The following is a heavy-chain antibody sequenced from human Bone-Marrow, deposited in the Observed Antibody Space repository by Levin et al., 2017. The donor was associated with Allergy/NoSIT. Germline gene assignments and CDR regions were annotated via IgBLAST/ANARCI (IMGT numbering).Heavy chain of an antibody. CDR3: AKADFYYYGMDV. J-gene: IGHJ6*02. Sequence: SLKISCAASGFTFDDYAMHWVRQAPGKGLEWVSGISWDSSTIDYADSVKGRFTISRDNAKNSLYLQMNSLRGEDTALYYCAKADFYYYGMDVWGQGTTVTVSS. CDR2: ISWDSSTI. CDR1: GFTFDDYA. V-gene: IGHV3-9*01.